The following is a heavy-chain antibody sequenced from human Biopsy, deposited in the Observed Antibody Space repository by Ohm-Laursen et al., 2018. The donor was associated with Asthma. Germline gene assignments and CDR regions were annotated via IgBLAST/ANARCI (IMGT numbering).Heavy chain of an antibody. J-gene: IGHJ4*02. CDR3: ARIPRRSGSYFVDY. CDR2: IHHSGTS. D-gene: IGHD3-22*01. CDR1: GDSITSGGCY. Sequence: SDTLSLTCSVSGDSITSGGCYWNWIRQHPGKGLEWIGYIHHSGTSYFNPSLKSRVSFSRDTSKNQFSLRLSSVTAADTAMYYCARIPRRSGSYFVDYWGQGTLVTVSS. V-gene: IGHV4-31*03.